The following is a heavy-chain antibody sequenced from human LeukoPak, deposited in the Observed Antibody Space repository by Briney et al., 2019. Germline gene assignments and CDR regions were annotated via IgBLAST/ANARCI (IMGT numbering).Heavy chain of an antibody. CDR2: INSNGGRT. D-gene: IGHD3-22*01. CDR1: GLTFKKYA. J-gene: IGHJ4*02. V-gene: IGHV3-64D*06. Sequence: GGSLRLSCSASGLTFKKYAMHWVRQAPGKGLEYVSAINSNGGRTYYADSVKGRFTISRDNSKNTLFLQMSSLRVEDTPVYYCVKDLYYDNSGYYSGAFDYWGQGTLVTVSS. CDR3: VKDLYYDNSGYYSGAFDY.